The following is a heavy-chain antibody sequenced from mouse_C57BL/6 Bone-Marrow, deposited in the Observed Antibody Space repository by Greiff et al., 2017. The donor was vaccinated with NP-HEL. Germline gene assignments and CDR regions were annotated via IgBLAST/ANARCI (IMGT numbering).Heavy chain of an antibody. V-gene: IGHV5-9*01. CDR1: GFTFSSYT. D-gene: IGHD1-1*01. CDR2: ISGGGGNT. CDR3: ARHTDGGFAY. Sequence: EVQLVESGGGLVKPGGSLKLSCAASGFTFSSYTMSWVRQTPEKRLEWVATISGGGGNTYYPDSVKGRFTISRDNAKNTLYLQMSSLRSEDTALYYCARHTDGGFAYWGQGTLVTVSA. J-gene: IGHJ3*01.